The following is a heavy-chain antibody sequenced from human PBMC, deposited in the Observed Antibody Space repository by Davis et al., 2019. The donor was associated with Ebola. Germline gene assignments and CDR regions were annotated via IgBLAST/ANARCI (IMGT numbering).Heavy chain of an antibody. CDR1: GFTFSSYW. CDR3: AKAKGSWYWDYYYAMDV. CDR2: INSDESST. D-gene: IGHD2-8*02. V-gene: IGHV3-74*01. Sequence: PGGSLRLSCAASGFTFSSYWMHWVRQAPGNGLVWVSRINSDESSTSYADSVKGRFTISRDNSNNMLYLQMSSLRAEDTAIYYCAKAKGSWYWDYYYAMDVWGQGTTVTVSS. J-gene: IGHJ6*02.